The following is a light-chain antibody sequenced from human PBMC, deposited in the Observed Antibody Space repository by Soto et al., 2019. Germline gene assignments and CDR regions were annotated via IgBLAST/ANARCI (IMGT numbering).Light chain of an antibody. CDR3: SSYAGRYSYVV. V-gene: IGLV1-47*02. CDR2: SNN. J-gene: IGLJ2*01. CDR1: SSNIGSNY. Sequence: QSVLTQPPSASGTPGQRVTISCSGSSSNIGSNYVYWYQQLPGTAPKLLIYSNNQRPSGVPDRFSGSKSGTSASLAISGLRSEDEADYYCSSYAGRYSYVVFGGGTKLTVL.